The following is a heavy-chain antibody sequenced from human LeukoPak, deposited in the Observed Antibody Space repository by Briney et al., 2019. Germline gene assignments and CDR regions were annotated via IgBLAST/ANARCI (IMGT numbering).Heavy chain of an antibody. V-gene: IGHV3-7*01. CDR1: GFTFSSYW. CDR2: IKQDGSEK. D-gene: IGHD2-2*01. Sequence: GGSLRLSCAASGFTFSSYWMSWVRQAPGKGLEWVANIKQDGSEKYYVDSVKGRFTISRDDAKNSLYLQMSSLRAEDTAVYYCARDDCSSISCYHNWFDPWGQGTLVTVSS. CDR3: ARDDCSSISCYHNWFDP. J-gene: IGHJ5*02.